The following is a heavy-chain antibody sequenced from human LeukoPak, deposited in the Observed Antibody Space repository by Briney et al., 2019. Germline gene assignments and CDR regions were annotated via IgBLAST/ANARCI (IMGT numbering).Heavy chain of an antibody. D-gene: IGHD3-22*01. CDR1: GGSITSGIYY. Sequence: SQTLSLTCTVSGGSITSGIYYWGWIRQPAGKGLEWIGRLYTDGSTRYNPALKSRVTISVDKSKNQFSLTLSSVTAADTAVYYCARDYYDSSASINWFDLWGQGTLVTVSS. J-gene: IGHJ5*02. CDR2: LYTDGST. CDR3: ARDYYDSSASINWFDL. V-gene: IGHV4-61*02.